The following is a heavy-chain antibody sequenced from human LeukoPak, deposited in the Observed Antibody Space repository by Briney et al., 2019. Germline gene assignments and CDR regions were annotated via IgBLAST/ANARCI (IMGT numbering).Heavy chain of an antibody. J-gene: IGHJ4*02. CDR3: ARIPLGYSGAYYFDY. D-gene: IGHD5-12*01. CDR1: RGSISGSIRSHY. CDR2: ISSSGST. Sequence: SKTLSLTCTVSRGSISGSIRSHYWSWLRQPPGKGLEWIGYISSSGSTNDNPSLRSRVTISVDTSKNQFFLNLSSVSAADTAVYYCARIPLGYSGAYYFDYWGQGTLVTVSP. V-gene: IGHV4-4*09.